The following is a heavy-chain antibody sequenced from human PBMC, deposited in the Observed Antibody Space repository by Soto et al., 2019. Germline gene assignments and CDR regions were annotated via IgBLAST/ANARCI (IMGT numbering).Heavy chain of an antibody. CDR2: IYHSGST. J-gene: IGHJ4*02. CDR1: GYSISSGYY. CDR3: AGSIAVAGSGY. V-gene: IGHV4-38-2*01. Sequence: SETLSLTCAVSGYSISSGYYWGWIRQPPGKGLEWIGSIYHSGSTYYNPSLKSRVTISVDTSKNQFSLKLSSVTAADTAVYYCAGSIAVAGSGYWGQGTLVTVSS. D-gene: IGHD6-19*01.